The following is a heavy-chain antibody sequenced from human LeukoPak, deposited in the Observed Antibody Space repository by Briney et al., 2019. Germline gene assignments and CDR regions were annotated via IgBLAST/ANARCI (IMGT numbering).Heavy chain of an antibody. CDR3: ARDIYCSGGSYYKRDYYYYYYGMDV. V-gene: IGHV3-23*01. Sequence: GGFLRLSCAASGFAFTFHAMSWLRQPPGKGLEWVSTINANSGTTSYAASVKGRFTISRDNSKNTLYLQMNSLRAEDTAVYYCARDIYCSGGSYYKRDYYYYYYGMDVWGRGTTVTVSS. CDR1: GFAFTFHA. J-gene: IGHJ6*02. CDR2: INANSGTT. D-gene: IGHD2-15*01.